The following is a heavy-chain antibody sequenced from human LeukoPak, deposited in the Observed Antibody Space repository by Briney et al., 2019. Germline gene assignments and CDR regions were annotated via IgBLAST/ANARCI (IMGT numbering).Heavy chain of an antibody. CDR3: ARGLGNPGGRYYYYYYMDV. CDR2: INPNSGGT. D-gene: IGHD4-23*01. CDR1: GYTFTVYY. Sequence: ASVKVSCKASGYTFTVYYMHWVRQAPGQGLEWMGWINPNSGGTNYAQKFQGRVTMTRDTSISTAYMELSRLRSDDTAVYYCARGLGNPGGRYYYYYYMDVWGKGTTVTVSS. J-gene: IGHJ6*03. V-gene: IGHV1-2*02.